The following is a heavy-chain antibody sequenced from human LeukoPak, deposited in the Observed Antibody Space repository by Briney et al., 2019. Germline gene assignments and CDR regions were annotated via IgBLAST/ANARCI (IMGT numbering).Heavy chain of an antibody. V-gene: IGHV3-20*04. CDR2: INWNGGST. CDR3: AGDVIGATTVDY. D-gene: IGHD1-26*01. J-gene: IGHJ4*02. Sequence: PGGSLRLSCAASGFTFDDYGMSWVRLAPGKGLEWVPGINWNGGSTGYADSVKGRFTISRDNAENSLYLQMNSLRAEDTALYYCAGDVIGATTVDYWGPGTLVTVSS. CDR1: GFTFDDYG.